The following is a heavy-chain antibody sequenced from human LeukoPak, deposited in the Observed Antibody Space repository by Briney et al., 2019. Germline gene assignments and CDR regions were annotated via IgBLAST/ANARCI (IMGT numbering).Heavy chain of an antibody. CDR3: VRNLAYDSFDI. D-gene: IGHD3-16*01. Sequence: GGSLRLSCAASGFTFSSYSMNWVRQAPGKGLEWVSSISSSSSYIYYADSVKGRFTISRDNAKNSLYLQMNSLRVEDTAVYFCVRNLAYDSFDIWGQGTMVTVSS. CDR1: GFTFSSYS. J-gene: IGHJ3*02. V-gene: IGHV3-21*01. CDR2: ISSSSSYI.